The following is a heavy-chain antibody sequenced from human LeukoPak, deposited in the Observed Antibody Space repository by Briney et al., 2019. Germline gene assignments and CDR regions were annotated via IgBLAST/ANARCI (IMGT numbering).Heavy chain of an antibody. D-gene: IGHD3-3*01. CDR3: ARDYDFWSGYYDRPYFDY. J-gene: IGHJ4*02. Sequence: GGSLRLSCAASGFTFSSYSMNWVRQAPGKGLEWVSYISSSSSTIYYADSVKGRFTISRDNAKNSLYLQMNSLRAEDTAVYYCARDYDFWSGYYDRPYFDYWGQGTLVTVSS. CDR1: GFTFSSYS. CDR2: ISSSSSTI. V-gene: IGHV3-48*01.